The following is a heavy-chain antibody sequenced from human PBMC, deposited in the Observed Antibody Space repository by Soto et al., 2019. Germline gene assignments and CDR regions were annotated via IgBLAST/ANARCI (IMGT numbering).Heavy chain of an antibody. CDR2: IIPIFGTA. CDR1: GGTFSSYA. Sequence: SVTVSCKASGGTFSSYAISWVRQAPGQGLEWMGGIIPIFGTANYAQKFQGRVTITADESTSTAYMELSSLRSEDTAVYYCARAEWELNSYYYGMDVWGQGTTVTVSS. CDR3: ARAEWELNSYYYGMDV. V-gene: IGHV1-69*13. D-gene: IGHD1-26*01. J-gene: IGHJ6*02.